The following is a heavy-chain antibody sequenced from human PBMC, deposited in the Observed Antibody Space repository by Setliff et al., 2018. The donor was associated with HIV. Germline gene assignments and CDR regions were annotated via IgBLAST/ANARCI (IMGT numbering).Heavy chain of an antibody. CDR2: ISGYKGNT. D-gene: IGHD6-6*01. Sequence: GASVKVSCKASGYTFTNYAISWIRQAPGQGLEWLGWISGYKGNTNYAQKPQGRVTMTTETSTSTAYMELRSLRSDDTAVYYCARGRISVEAAPLGWFDPWGQGTLVTVSS. J-gene: IGHJ5*02. V-gene: IGHV1-18*01. CDR3: ARGRISVEAAPLGWFDP. CDR1: GYTFTNYA.